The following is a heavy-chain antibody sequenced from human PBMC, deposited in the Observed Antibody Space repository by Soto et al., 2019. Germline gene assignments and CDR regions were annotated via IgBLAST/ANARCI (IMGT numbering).Heavy chain of an antibody. CDR3: ARDGVDTVPDYGMDV. CDR1: GFTFSSYG. J-gene: IGHJ6*02. V-gene: IGHV3-33*01. D-gene: IGHD5-18*01. CDR2: IWYDGSNK. Sequence: QVQLVESGGGVVQPGRSLRLSCAASGFTFSSYGMHWVRQAPGKGLEWVAVIWYDGSNKYYADSVKGRFTISRDNSKNTLYLQMNSLRAEDTAVYYCARDGVDTVPDYGMDVWGQGTTVTVSS.